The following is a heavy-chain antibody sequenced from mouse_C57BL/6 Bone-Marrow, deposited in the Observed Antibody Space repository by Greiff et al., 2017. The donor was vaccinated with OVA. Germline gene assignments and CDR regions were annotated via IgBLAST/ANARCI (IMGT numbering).Heavy chain of an antibody. Sequence: EVKLLESGGGLVQPGGSMKLSCAASGFTFSDAWMDWVRQSPEKGLEWVAEIRNKANNHATYYAESVKGRFTISRDDSKSSVYLQMNSLRAEDTGIYYCTRARGNDSAWFAYWGQGTLVTVSA. J-gene: IGHJ3*01. CDR2: IRNKANNHAT. CDR1: GFTFSDAW. CDR3: TRARGNDSAWFAY. V-gene: IGHV6-6*01. D-gene: IGHD2-2*01.